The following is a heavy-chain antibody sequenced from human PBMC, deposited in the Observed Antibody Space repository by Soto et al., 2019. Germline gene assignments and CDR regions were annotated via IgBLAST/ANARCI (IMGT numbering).Heavy chain of an antibody. Sequence: EASVKVSCKASGYSFTGYGISWVRQAPGQGLEWMGWISTYTGNTDSAQNLQGRLTTTTDTSTSTAYMELRSLRSDDTAVYYCARGARACSSTSCPFDYWGQGTLVTVSS. J-gene: IGHJ4*02. CDR2: ISTYTGNT. CDR3: ARGARACSSTSCPFDY. CDR1: GYSFTGYG. D-gene: IGHD2-2*01. V-gene: IGHV1-18*01.